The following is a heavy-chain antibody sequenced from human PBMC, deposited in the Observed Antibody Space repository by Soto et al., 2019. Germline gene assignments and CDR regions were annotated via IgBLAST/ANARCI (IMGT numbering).Heavy chain of an antibody. V-gene: IGHV3-30-3*01. CDR1: GFTFSSYA. D-gene: IGHD3-10*01. J-gene: IGHJ4*02. Sequence: QVQLVESGGGVVQPGRSLRLSCAASGFTFSSYAMHWVRQAPGKGLEWVAVISYDGSNKYYADSVKGRFTISRDNSKNTLYLQMNSLRAEDTAVYYCARGDYYGSGSHLDYWGQGTLVTVSS. CDR3: ARGDYYGSGSHLDY. CDR2: ISYDGSNK.